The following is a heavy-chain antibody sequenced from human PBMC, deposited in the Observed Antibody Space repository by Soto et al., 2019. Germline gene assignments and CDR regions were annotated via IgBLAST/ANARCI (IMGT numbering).Heavy chain of an antibody. CDR3: AREVELPFFEWRYYYSGMDV. Sequence: ASVKVSCKASGYTFTSYGISWVQQAPGQGLEWMGWISAYNGNTNYAQKLQGRVTMTTDTSTSTAYMELRSLRSDDTAVYYCAREVELPFFEWRYYYSGMDVWGQGTTVTVSS. D-gene: IGHD3-3*01. J-gene: IGHJ6*02. V-gene: IGHV1-18*01. CDR2: ISAYNGNT. CDR1: GYTFTSYG.